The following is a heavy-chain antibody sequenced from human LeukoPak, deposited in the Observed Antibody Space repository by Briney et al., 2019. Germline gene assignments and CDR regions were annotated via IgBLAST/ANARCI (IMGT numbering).Heavy chain of an antibody. CDR3: GRGRTTVTTADAFDI. D-gene: IGHD4-17*01. Sequence: GGSLRLSCAASGFTFSSYGMHWVRQAPGKGLEWVAVIWYDGSNKYYADSVKGRFTISRDNSKNTLYLQMNSLRAEDTAVYYCGRGRTTVTTADAFDIWGQGTMVTVSS. V-gene: IGHV3-33*01. CDR1: GFTFSSYG. J-gene: IGHJ3*02. CDR2: IWYDGSNK.